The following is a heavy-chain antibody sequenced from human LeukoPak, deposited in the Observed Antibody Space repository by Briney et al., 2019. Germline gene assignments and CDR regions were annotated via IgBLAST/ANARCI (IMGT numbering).Heavy chain of an antibody. V-gene: IGHV4-34*01. J-gene: IGHJ3*02. Sequence: SETLSLTCAVYGGSFSGYYWSWIRQPPGKGLEWIGEINHSGSTNYNPSLKSRVTISVDTSKNRFSLKLSSVTAADTAVYYCARGLIVPRFKAFDIWGQGTMVTVSS. CDR2: INHSGST. CDR3: ARGLIVPRFKAFDI. CDR1: GGSFSGYY. D-gene: IGHD2-2*01.